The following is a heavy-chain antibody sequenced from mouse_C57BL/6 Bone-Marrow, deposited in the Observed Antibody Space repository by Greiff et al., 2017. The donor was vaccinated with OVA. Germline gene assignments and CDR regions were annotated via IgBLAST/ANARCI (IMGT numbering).Heavy chain of an antibody. CDR2: IWSGGST. CDR1: GFSLTSYG. Sequence: VKLMESGPGLVQPSQSLSITCTVSGFSLTSYGVHWVRQSPGKGLEWLGVIWSGGSTDYNAAFISRLSISKVNSKSQVFFKMNSLQADDTAIYYRAREITTVVAYYAMDYRGQGTSVTVSP. V-gene: IGHV2-2*01. D-gene: IGHD1-1*01. J-gene: IGHJ4*01. CDR3: AREITTVVAYYAMDY.